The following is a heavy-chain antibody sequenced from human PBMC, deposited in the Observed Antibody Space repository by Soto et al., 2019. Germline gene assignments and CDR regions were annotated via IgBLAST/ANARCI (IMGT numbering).Heavy chain of an antibody. CDR3: ARDLMVRGVYNY. Sequence: SETRSLTWTVSGGSISRGDYYWIWIRQPPGKGLEWIGYIYYSGSTYYNPSLKSRVTISVDTSKNQFSLKLSSVTAADTAVYYCARDLMVRGVYNYWGQGTLVTVSS. D-gene: IGHD3-10*01. V-gene: IGHV4-30-4*01. CDR2: IYYSGST. CDR1: GGSISRGDYY. J-gene: IGHJ4*02.